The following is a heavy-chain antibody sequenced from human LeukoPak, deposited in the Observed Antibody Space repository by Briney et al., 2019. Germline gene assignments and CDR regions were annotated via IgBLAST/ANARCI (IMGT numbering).Heavy chain of an antibody. CDR1: GDSISIYY. J-gene: IGHJ4*02. V-gene: IGHV4-59*01. CDR2: IYYSGST. CDR3: ARGGGYYPFDY. D-gene: IGHD3-3*01. Sequence: SETLSLTCSVSGDSISIYYWSWIRQPPGKGLEWIGYIYYSGSTNYNPSLKSRVTISVDTSKNQFSLKLSSVTAADTAVYYCARGGGYYPFDYWGQGTLVTVSS.